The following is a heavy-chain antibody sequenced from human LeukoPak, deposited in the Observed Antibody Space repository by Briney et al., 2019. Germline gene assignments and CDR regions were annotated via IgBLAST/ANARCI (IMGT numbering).Heavy chain of an antibody. D-gene: IGHD6-19*01. Sequence: PSETLSLTCTVSGGSISNYYWSWIRQPAGTGLEWVGRIYTSGSTNYNPSLKSRVTMSVDTSKNQFSLKLSSVTAADTAVYYCACSSGWYKDYFDYWGQGTLVTVSS. J-gene: IGHJ4*02. V-gene: IGHV4-4*07. CDR1: GGSISNYY. CDR3: ACSSGWYKDYFDY. CDR2: IYTSGST.